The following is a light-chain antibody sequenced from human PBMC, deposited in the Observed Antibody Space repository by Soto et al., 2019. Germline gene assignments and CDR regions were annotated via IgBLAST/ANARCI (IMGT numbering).Light chain of an antibody. CDR2: GKD. CDR3: QSYDSSLSGHVV. CDR1: SSNIGAGYD. Sequence: QSVLTQPPSVSGAPGQRVTISCTGNSSNIGAGYDVHWYQQLPGTAPKLLIYGKDNRPSGVPDRFSGSKSGTSASLAITGLQAEDEADYYCQSYDSSLSGHVVFGGGTNVTVL. V-gene: IGLV1-40*01. J-gene: IGLJ2*01.